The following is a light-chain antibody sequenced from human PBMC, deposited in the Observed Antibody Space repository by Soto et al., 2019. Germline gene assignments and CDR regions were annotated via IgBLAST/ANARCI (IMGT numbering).Light chain of an antibody. V-gene: IGLV2-14*03. Sequence: QSALTQPASVSGSPGQSITISCTGTSTDVGGHYYVSWYQQHPGKAPKLIIYDVTDRPSGVSHRFSGSKSGNTASLPISGLQAEDEADYYCTSYTSTNSYVAVGGGTKVTVL. J-gene: IGLJ2*01. CDR2: DVT. CDR1: STDVGGHYY. CDR3: TSYTSTNSYVA.